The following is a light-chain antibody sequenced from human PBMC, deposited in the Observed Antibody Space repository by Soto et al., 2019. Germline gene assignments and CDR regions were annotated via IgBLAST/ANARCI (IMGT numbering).Light chain of an antibody. J-gene: IGKJ3*01. CDR3: QQRTNWPPSFT. Sequence: EVVLTQSPATLSLSPGERTTLSCRASLSVTTYLAWYQQKTGQAPRRLIDDAPVRSTGIPARFRGSGSGTAFTLTISTLEPEDFAIDYLQQRTNWPPSFTCGPGNKVEMK. CDR2: DAP. CDR1: LSVTTY. V-gene: IGKV3-11*01.